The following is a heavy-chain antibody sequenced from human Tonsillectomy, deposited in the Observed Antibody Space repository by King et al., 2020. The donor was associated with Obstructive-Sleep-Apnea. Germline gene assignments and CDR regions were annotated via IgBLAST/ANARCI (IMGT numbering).Heavy chain of an antibody. D-gene: IGHD3-3*01. Sequence: VQLVESGGGFVQPGGSLRLSCAASGFPFSTYPMYWVRQAPGKGLEWVSGISGSGGTTYYADSVKGRFTISRDNSKDTLFLQINSLRAEDTAVYFCAKEFRTFWSGWGSWGQGTLVTVSS. CDR3: AKEFRTFWSGWGS. CDR1: GFPFSTYP. CDR2: ISGSGGTT. V-gene: IGHV3-23*04. J-gene: IGHJ5*02.